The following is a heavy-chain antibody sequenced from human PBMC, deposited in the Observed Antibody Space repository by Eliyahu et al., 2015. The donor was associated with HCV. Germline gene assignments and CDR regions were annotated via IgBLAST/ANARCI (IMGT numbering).Heavy chain of an antibody. Sequence: EVQLVESGGGLVQPGGSLGLSCEASGFTVGSNVIAWIRQVPGRGLEWVSIIYDTGRVFSVDSVKGRFATSRDVSKNTVFLQMNSLRDEDAALYYCARFSFSAAVQNDWYFDLWGRGILVTVSS. CDR2: IYDTGRV. CDR1: GFTVGSNV. J-gene: IGHJ2*01. CDR3: ARFSFSAAVQNDWYFDL. D-gene: IGHD6-25*01. V-gene: IGHV3-66*01.